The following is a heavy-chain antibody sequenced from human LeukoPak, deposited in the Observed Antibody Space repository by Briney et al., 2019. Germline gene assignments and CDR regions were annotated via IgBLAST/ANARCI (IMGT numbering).Heavy chain of an antibody. V-gene: IGHV1-46*01. CDR1: GYTFISYY. Sequence: ASVKVSCKASGYTFISYYVHWVRQAPGQGLEWMGIINPSGGSTTYAQKFQGRVTMTRDTSTSTVYMELSSLRSEDTAVYYCARSGSYNWFDPWGQGTLVTVSS. D-gene: IGHD1-26*01. CDR3: ARSGSYNWFDP. J-gene: IGHJ5*02. CDR2: INPSGGST.